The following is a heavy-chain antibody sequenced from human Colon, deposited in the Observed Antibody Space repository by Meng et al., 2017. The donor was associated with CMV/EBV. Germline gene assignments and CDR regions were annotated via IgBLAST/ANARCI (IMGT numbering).Heavy chain of an antibody. CDR2: IGVTGGNT. CDR3: AKSRGDY. Sequence: SLRLSCAASGFTFSSYGMTGVRQAPGKGLEWVSHIGVTGGNTNFVDSVKGRFAISRDNSKSILYLQMNSLRAEDTAIYYCAKSRGDYWGQGTLVTVSS. D-gene: IGHD3-10*01. CDR1: GFTFSSYG. V-gene: IGHV3-23*01. J-gene: IGHJ4*02.